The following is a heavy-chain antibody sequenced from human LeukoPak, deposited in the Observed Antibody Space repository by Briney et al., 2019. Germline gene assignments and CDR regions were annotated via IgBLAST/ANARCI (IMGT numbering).Heavy chain of an antibody. CDR3: AKGPGVRSGSYIPPLYFDY. D-gene: IGHD3-10*01. V-gene: IGHV3-23*01. CDR2: VSGADGTT. Sequence: GGSLRLSCAASGFTFSAYGMSWVRQSPRKGLEWVSGVSGADGTTYYADSVKGRFTISRDNSKSTLYLQMNNLRAEDTAVYYCAKGPGVRSGSYIPPLYFDYWGQGTLVTVSS. CDR1: GFTFSAYG. J-gene: IGHJ4*02.